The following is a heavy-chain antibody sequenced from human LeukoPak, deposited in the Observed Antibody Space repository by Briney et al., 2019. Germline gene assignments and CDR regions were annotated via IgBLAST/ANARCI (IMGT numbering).Heavy chain of an antibody. CDR1: GYTFTSYW. V-gene: IGHV5-51*01. Sequence: GESLKISCKCPGYTFTSYWIGWLRQMPGKGLEWMGIIYPGDSDSRYSTSFQGQVIISADKSISTAYLQWSSLKASDTAMYYCARHRDYVPDIWGQGTMVTVSS. J-gene: IGHJ3*02. D-gene: IGHD3-16*01. CDR3: ARHRDYVPDI. CDR2: IYPGDSDS.